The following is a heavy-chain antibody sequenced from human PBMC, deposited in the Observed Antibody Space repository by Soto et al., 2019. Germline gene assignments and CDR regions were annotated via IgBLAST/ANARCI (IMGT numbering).Heavy chain of an antibody. CDR1: GYTFTSYG. D-gene: IGHD6-19*01. CDR2: INAYNGNT. V-gene: IGHV1-18*01. J-gene: IGHJ4*02. Sequence: QVQLVQSGAEVKKPGASVKVSCKASGYTFTSYGVSWVRQAPGQGLEWMGWINAYNGNTNYAQKLHGRVTMTTDTSTSTAYMELRSLSSDDTAVFYCARDPVAGTYFDYWGQGTLVTVSS. CDR3: ARDPVAGTYFDY.